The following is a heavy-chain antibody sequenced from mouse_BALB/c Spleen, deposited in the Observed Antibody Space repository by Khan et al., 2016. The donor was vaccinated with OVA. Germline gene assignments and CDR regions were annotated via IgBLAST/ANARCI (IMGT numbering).Heavy chain of an antibody. J-gene: IGHJ4*01. CDR1: GYSITSDYA. V-gene: IGHV3-2*02. CDR2: ISSSGST. CDR3: ARDGARYNYAMDY. D-gene: IGHD1-1*02. Sequence: EVQLQESGPGLVKPSQSLSLTCTVTGYSITSDYAWNWSRQFPGNKLEWMGYISSSGSTNYNPALKSRISITRDTSKNQFFLQLNSVTTEDTATYYCARDGARYNYAMDYWGQGTSVTVSS.